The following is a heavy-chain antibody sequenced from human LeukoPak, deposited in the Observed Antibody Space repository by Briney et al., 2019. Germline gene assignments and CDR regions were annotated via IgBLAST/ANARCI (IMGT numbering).Heavy chain of an antibody. V-gene: IGHV4-61*02. CDR2: IYTSGST. D-gene: IGHD5-18*01. CDR3: AREGYSYGYFVDY. CDR1: GGSISSGSYY. Sequence: TSDTLSLTCTDSGGSISSGSYYWSWIRQPAGKGLQWIARIYTSGSTNYNPSLKSRVTISVDTSKNQFSLKLSSMTAADTAVYYCAREGYSYGYFVDYWGQGTLVTVSS. J-gene: IGHJ4*02.